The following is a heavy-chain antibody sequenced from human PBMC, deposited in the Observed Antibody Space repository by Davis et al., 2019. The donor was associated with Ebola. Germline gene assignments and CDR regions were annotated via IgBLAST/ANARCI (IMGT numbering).Heavy chain of an antibody. CDR2: TYYSSKWYT. Sequence: PSETLSLTCVISGDSVSSLAWNWIRQSPSRGLEWLGRTYYSSKWYTGYAESVKSRINISPDTAKNQFSLHLNSVTPEDTAVYYCAKGWLRSGIRYWGQGTLVTVSS. CDR3: AKGWLRSGIRY. J-gene: IGHJ4*02. V-gene: IGHV6-1*01. CDR1: GDSVSSLA. D-gene: IGHD5-12*01.